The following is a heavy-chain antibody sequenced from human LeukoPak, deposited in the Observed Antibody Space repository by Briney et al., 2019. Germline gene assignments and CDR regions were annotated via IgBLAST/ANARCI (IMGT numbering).Heavy chain of an antibody. CDR1: GWSFSGYY. CDR2: INHSGST. V-gene: IGHV4-34*01. D-gene: IGHD1-26*01. Sequence: SETLSLTCAVYGWSFSGYYWSWIRQPPGKGLEWIGEINHSGSTNYNPSLKSRVTISVDTFKNQFSLKLSAVTAADTAVYYCARRRELRPFDYWGQGTLVTVSS. CDR3: ARRRELRPFDY. J-gene: IGHJ4*02.